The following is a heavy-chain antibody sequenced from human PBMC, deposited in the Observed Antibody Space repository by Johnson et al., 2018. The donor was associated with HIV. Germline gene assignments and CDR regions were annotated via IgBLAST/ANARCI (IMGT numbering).Heavy chain of an antibody. V-gene: IGHV3-30-3*01. Sequence: HVQLVESGGGVVQPGRSLKLSCAASGFTFSSYAMHWVRQAPGKGLDWVAVISYDGSNTYYEDSVKGRSTVSRNNSKNTLDLQMNSIRTEDTAVYYWARGGFDIVGGTIGWSAFDMWCQGTLVTVSS. CDR3: ARGGFDIVGGTIGWSAFDM. D-gene: IGHD1-26*01. CDR2: ISYDGSNT. CDR1: GFTFSSYA. J-gene: IGHJ3*02.